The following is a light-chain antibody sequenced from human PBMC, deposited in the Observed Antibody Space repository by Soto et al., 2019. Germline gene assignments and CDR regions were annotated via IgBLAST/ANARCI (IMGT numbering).Light chain of an antibody. CDR3: QQYAGSPRT. Sequence: EIVLTQSPGTLSLSSGERATLFCRASQTITTSQLAWYQQKPGQAPRVLIFGASNRATGIPDRFSGSGSGTDFTLTISRLEPEDFAIYYCQQYAGSPRTFGQGTTVEVK. CDR1: QTITTSQ. V-gene: IGKV3-20*01. CDR2: GAS. J-gene: IGKJ1*01.